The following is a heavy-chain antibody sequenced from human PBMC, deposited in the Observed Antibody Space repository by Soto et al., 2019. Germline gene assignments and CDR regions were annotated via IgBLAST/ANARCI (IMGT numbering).Heavy chain of an antibody. Sequence: QVQLVESGGGVVQPGRSLRLSCAASGFTFSSYAMHWVRQAPGKGLEWVAVISYDGSNKYYADSVKGRFTISRDNSKNTLYLQMNSLRAEDTAVYYCARERVAAAATEQWLEMARDYGMDVWGQGTTVTVSS. CDR3: ARERVAAAATEQWLEMARDYGMDV. V-gene: IGHV3-30-3*01. J-gene: IGHJ6*02. D-gene: IGHD6-13*01. CDR2: ISYDGSNK. CDR1: GFTFSSYA.